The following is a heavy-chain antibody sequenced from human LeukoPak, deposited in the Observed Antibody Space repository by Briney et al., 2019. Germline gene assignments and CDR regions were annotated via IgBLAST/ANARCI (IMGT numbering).Heavy chain of an antibody. D-gene: IGHD2-15*01. CDR2: IYYSGST. CDR3: ARGYCSGGSCWDP. CDR1: GGSISSSSYY. V-gene: IGHV4-39*01. Sequence: SETLSLTCTVSGGSISSSSYYWGWIRQPPGKGLEWIGSIYYSGSTYYNPSLKSRVTISVDTSKNQFSLKLSFVTAADTAVYYCARGYCSGGSCWDPWGQGTLVTVSP. J-gene: IGHJ5*02.